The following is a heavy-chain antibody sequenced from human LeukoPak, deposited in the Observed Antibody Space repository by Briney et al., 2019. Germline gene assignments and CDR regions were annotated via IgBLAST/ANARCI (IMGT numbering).Heavy chain of an antibody. J-gene: IGHJ4*02. V-gene: IGHV1-24*01. CDR1: GYTLTELS. D-gene: IGHD2-2*01. Sequence: ASVKVSCKVSGYTLTELSMHWVRQAPGKGLEWMGGFDPEDGETIYAQKFQGRVTMTEDTSTDTAYMELSSLRSDDTAVYYCARDLEHCRNIICSNSAYWGQGTLVTVSS. CDR3: ARDLEHCRNIICSNSAY. CDR2: FDPEDGET.